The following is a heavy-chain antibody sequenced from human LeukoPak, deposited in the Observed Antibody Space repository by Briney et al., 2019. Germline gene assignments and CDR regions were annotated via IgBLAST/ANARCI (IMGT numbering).Heavy chain of an antibody. CDR2: IIPILGIA. V-gene: IGHV1-69*04. J-gene: IGHJ4*02. Sequence: SVKVSCKASRGTFSSYAISWVRQAPGQGLEWMGRIIPILGIANYAQKFQGRVTITADKSTSTAYMELSSLRSEDTAVYYCAQGGYYDFWSGYPYYFDYWGQGTLVTVSS. CDR3: AQGGYYDFWSGYPYYFDY. CDR1: RGTFSSYA. D-gene: IGHD3-3*01.